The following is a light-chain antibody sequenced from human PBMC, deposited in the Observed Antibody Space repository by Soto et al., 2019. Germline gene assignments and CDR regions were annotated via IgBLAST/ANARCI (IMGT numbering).Light chain of an antibody. J-gene: IGKJ4*01. Sequence: EIVLTQPPATLSVSPGERATLSCRVSQSVSSYLAWYQQKPGQAPRLLIYVTSTRATGIPARFSGSGSGTDFTLTISRLEPEDFAVYYCQQYGSSLPLTFGGGTKVDI. CDR3: QQYGSSLPLT. CDR1: QSVSSY. V-gene: IGKV3-20*01. CDR2: VTS.